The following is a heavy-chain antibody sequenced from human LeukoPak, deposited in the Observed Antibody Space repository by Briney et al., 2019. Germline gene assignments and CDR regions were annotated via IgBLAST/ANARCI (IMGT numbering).Heavy chain of an antibody. D-gene: IGHD2-2*01. J-gene: IGHJ4*02. CDR1: GGFVNSGTYY. CDR2: IYFNGST. CDR3: ARAAGYCSSTSCYAGSGFDY. Sequence: SETLSLTCTVSGGFVNSGTYYWSWIRQPPGKGLEWIGYIYFNGSTKYNPSLKSRVTISVDTSKNQFSLKLSSVTAADTAVYYCARAAGYCSSTSCYAGSGFDYWGQGTLVTVSS. V-gene: IGHV4-61*01.